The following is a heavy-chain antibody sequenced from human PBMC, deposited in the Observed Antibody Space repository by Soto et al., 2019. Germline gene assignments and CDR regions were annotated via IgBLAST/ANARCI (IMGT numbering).Heavy chain of an antibody. Sequence: PGGSLRLSCVASGITFGNRAMSWVRQAPGEGLEWVSAITDTGGHAKYADSVRGRFASSRDNSKNTLYLQMSSLRAEGSAVHSCARGSNGSDPESRIFDFWGGGT. V-gene: IGHV3-23*01. CDR2: ITDTGGHA. CDR1: GITFGNRA. J-gene: IGHJ4*01. CDR3: ARGSNGSDPESRIFDF. D-gene: IGHD1-1*01.